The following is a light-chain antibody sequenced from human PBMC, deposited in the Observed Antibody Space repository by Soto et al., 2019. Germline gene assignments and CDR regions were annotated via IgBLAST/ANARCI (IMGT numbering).Light chain of an antibody. CDR3: SSYAGSNNYV. J-gene: IGLJ1*01. Sequence: QSALTQPPSASGSPGQSVTISCTGTSSDIGGYNYVFWYQQHPGNGPKLMIYEVNKRPSGVPDRFSGSKSGNTASLTVAGLQAEDEADYYCSSYAGSNNYVFGTGTKLTVL. CDR2: EVN. CDR1: SSDIGGYNY. V-gene: IGLV2-8*01.